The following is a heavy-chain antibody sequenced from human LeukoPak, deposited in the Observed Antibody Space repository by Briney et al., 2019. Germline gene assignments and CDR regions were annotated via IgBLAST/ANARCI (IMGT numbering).Heavy chain of an antibody. CDR3: ARRGVRSDDAFDI. D-gene: IGHD3-10*01. V-gene: IGHV1-46*01. CDR1: EYTFSTYS. J-gene: IGHJ3*02. CDR2: INPSGGST. Sequence: ASVKVSCKASEYTFSTYSIHWVRQAPGQGLEWMGIINPSGGSTAYAQSFQGRVTVTRDTSTTTVYMELSSLRSEDTAVYYCARRGVRSDDAFDIWGQGTMVTVSS.